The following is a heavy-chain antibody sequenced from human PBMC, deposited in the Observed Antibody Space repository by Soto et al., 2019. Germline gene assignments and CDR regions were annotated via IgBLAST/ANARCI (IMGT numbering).Heavy chain of an antibody. CDR2: IYYSGST. D-gene: IGHD5-12*01. CDR1: GGSISSSSYY. CDR3: AREIVRGLGYYGMDV. V-gene: IGHV4-39*01. Sequence: SETLSLTYTVSGGSISSSSYYWGWIRQPPGKGLEWIGSIYYSGSTYYNPSLKSRVTISVDTSKNQFSLKLSSVTAADTAVYYCAREIVRGLGYYGMDVWGQGTTVTVSS. J-gene: IGHJ6*02.